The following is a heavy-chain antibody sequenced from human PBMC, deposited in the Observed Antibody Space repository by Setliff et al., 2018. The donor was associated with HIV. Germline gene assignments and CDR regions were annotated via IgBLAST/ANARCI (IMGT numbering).Heavy chain of an antibody. J-gene: IGHJ4*02. Sequence: SETLSLTCTVSGYSISSVSYWGWIRQPPGKGLEWIGSIYHSGTTYYNPSLKSRVTISVDTSKNQFSLKLSSVTAADTAVYYCARESTDSSGYYRGCFDYWGQGTLVTVSS. CDR2: IYHSGTT. CDR1: GYSISSVSY. D-gene: IGHD6-19*01. CDR3: ARESTDSSGYYRGCFDY. V-gene: IGHV4-38-2*02.